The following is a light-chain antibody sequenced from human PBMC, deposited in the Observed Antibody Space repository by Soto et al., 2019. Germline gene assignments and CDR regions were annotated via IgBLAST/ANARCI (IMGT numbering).Light chain of an antibody. V-gene: IGKV3-20*01. CDR2: ATS. CDR3: QQYFGSSWT. J-gene: IGKJ1*01. Sequence: EIVLTQSPGTLSSSPGERATLSCRASKSIATRYLPWYQHKPGQPPRLLIYATSSRATGIPDRFGGSGSGTDFTLTINRLEPEDFAVYYCQQYFGSSWTFGQGTKVDIK. CDR1: KSIATRY.